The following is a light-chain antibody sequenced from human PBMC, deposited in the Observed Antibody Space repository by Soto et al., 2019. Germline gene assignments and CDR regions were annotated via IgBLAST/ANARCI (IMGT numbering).Light chain of an antibody. CDR2: DAS. J-gene: IGKJ5*01. Sequence: EIVMTQSPATLSVSPVERATLSCMASQSVRGYLAWYQQKPGQAPRLLIYDASYRGTGIPARFSGSGSGTDFTLTISSLEPEDFGVYYCQQRNDWPLTFGGGTRLEIK. V-gene: IGKV3-11*01. CDR3: QQRNDWPLT. CDR1: QSVRGY.